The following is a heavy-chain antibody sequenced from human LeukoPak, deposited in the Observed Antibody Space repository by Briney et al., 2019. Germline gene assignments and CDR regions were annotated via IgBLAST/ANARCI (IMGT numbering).Heavy chain of an antibody. CDR1: GGSISSSSYY. CDR2: IYYSGST. J-gene: IGHJ5*02. Sequence: PSETLSLTCTVSGGSISSSSYYWGWIRQPPGKGLEWIGSIYYSGSTYYNPSLKSRVTISVDTSKNQFSLKLSSVTAADTAVYYCARGDEQWLVGSNWFDPWGQGTLVTVSS. V-gene: IGHV4-39*07. CDR3: ARGDEQWLVGSNWFDP. D-gene: IGHD6-19*01.